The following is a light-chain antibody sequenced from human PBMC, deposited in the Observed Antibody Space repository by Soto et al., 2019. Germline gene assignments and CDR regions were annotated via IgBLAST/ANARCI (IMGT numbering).Light chain of an antibody. CDR3: QQYNNWPRPT. V-gene: IGKV3-15*01. Sequence: EIVMTQSPATLSVSPGERATLSCRASQSISSNLAWYQEKPGQAPRLLMFRTSSRATGFPARFSGSGSGTEFNLTISSLQSEDFGVYYCQQYNNWPRPTFGGGTKVDIK. CDR1: QSISSN. CDR2: RTS. J-gene: IGKJ4*01.